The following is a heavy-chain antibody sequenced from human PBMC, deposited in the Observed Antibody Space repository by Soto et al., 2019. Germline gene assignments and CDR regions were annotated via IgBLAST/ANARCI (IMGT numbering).Heavy chain of an antibody. V-gene: IGHV4-34*01. J-gene: IGHJ4*02. CDR3: ARGRRLWGIFDY. CDR1: GGSFSGYY. Sequence: PSETLSLTCAVYGGSFSGYYWSWIRQPPGKGLEWIGEINHSGSTNYNPSLKSRVTISVDTSKNQFSLKLSSVTAADTAVYYCARGRRLWGIFDYWGQGTLVTVYS. CDR2: INHSGST. D-gene: IGHD2-21*01.